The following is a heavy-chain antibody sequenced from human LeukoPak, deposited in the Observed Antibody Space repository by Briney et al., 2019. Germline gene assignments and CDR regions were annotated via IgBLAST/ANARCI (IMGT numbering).Heavy chain of an antibody. J-gene: IGHJ3*02. Sequence: SVKVSCKASGGTFSSYTISWVRQAPGQGLEWMGRIIPILGIANYAQKFQGRVTITADNSTSTAYMELSSLGSEDTAVYYCAREKGYCSSTSCFDAFDIWGQGTMVTVSS. V-gene: IGHV1-69*04. CDR3: AREKGYCSSTSCFDAFDI. CDR1: GGTFSSYT. CDR2: IIPILGIA. D-gene: IGHD2-2*01.